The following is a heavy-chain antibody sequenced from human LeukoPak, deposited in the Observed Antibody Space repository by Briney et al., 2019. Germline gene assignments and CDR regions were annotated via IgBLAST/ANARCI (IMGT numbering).Heavy chain of an antibody. V-gene: IGHV4-34*01. Sequence: SETLSLTCAVYGESFSGYYWSWIRQPPGKGLEWIGEINHSGSTNYNPSLKSRVTISVDTSKNQFSLKLSSVTAADTAVYYCARYGWAMVDYWGQGTLVTVSS. CDR3: ARYGWAMVDY. D-gene: IGHD5-18*01. J-gene: IGHJ4*02. CDR1: GESFSGYY. CDR2: INHSGST.